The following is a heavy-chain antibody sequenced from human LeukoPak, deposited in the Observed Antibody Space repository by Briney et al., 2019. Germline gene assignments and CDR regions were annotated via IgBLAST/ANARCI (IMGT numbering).Heavy chain of an antibody. J-gene: IGHJ4*02. CDR3: ARLVAGTGEYNFDY. D-gene: IGHD6-19*01. V-gene: IGHV4-59*08. Sequence: KPSETLSLTCTVSGGSISSYYWSWIRQPPGKGLEWIGYIYYSGSTNYNPSLKSRVTISVDTSKNQFSLKLSSVTAADTAVYYCARLVAGTGEYNFDYWGQGTLVTVSS. CDR2: IYYSGST. CDR1: GGSISSYY.